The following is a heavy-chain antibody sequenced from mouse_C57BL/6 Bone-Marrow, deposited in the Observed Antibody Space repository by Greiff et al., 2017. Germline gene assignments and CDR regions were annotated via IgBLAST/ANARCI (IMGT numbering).Heavy chain of an antibody. J-gene: IGHJ2*01. Sequence: EVQLQQPGAELVKPGASVKMSCKASGYSFTGYYMNWVKQSPEKSLEWIGEINPSTGGTTYNQKFKAKATLTIDKSSSTAYMQLKSLTSEDSAVYYCARCDYGDYFDYGGQGTTLTVSS. CDR3: ARCDYGDYFDY. CDR1: GYSFTGYY. V-gene: IGHV1-42*01. CDR2: INPSTGGT. D-gene: IGHD2-13*01.